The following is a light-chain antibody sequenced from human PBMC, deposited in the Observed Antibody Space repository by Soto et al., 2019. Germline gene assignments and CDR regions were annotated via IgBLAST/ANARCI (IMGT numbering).Light chain of an antibody. V-gene: IGKV3-20*01. CDR1: QDISHY. CDR3: QHFGVTTFT. J-gene: IGKJ5*01. CDR2: GAS. Sequence: LTQSPSSLSASVGDRVTITCRASQDISHYVAWYQQRPSQTPSLLIYGASTRATGIPDRFSGSGSETHFTLTISRLEPGDFAVYYCQHFGVTTFTFGQGTRLEIK.